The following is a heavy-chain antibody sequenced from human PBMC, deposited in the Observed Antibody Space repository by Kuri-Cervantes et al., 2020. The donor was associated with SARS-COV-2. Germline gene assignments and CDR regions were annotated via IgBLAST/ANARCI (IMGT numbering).Heavy chain of an antibody. CDR2: IYYSGST. CDR3: ARESNYSHYYGTEV. J-gene: IGHJ6*02. Sequence: GSLSLTCTVSGGSISTYYWSWIRQPPGKGLEWIGYIYYSGSTTYNPSLKSRVTISVDTSKNQFSLELDSVTAADTAVYYCARESNYSHYYGTEVWGQGTTVTVSS. V-gene: IGHV4-59*01. CDR1: GGSISTYY.